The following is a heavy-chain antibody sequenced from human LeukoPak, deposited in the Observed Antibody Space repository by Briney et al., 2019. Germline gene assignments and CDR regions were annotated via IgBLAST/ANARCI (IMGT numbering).Heavy chain of an antibody. J-gene: IGHJ4*02. CDR2: MYYSGST. Sequence: PSETLSLTYTVSGGSINGYSWTWIRQPPGKGLEWIGYMYYSGSTNYNPSLKSRVTISVDTSKNQSSLKLRSVTAADTAVYYCARAGQCGGDCYSLDYWGQGTLVTVSS. D-gene: IGHD2-21*02. CDR1: GGSINGYS. CDR3: ARAGQCGGDCYSLDY. V-gene: IGHV4-59*01.